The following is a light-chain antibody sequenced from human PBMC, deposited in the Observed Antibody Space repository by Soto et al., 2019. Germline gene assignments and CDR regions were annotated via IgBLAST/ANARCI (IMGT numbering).Light chain of an antibody. Sequence: VLTQPPSVSAAPGRKVTISCSGSGSNIGGNSVSWYQQLPGTAPKLLIYDDNKRPSGIPDRFSGSKSGTSATLGITGFQTGDEADYYCGSWDSSLSAYVFGTGTKVTVL. CDR1: GSNIGGNS. CDR2: DDN. V-gene: IGLV1-51*01. J-gene: IGLJ1*01. CDR3: GSWDSSLSAYV.